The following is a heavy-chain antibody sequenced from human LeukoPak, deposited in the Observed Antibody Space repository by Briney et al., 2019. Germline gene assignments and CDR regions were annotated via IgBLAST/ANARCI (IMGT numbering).Heavy chain of an antibody. CDR3: VRGGYSSSWFWIF. CDR2: IKKDGSEK. Sequence: GGSLRLSCAASGFTFRDYWMTWVHQTSRKGLEWAATIKKDGSEKYYVDSVRGRFAISRDNARDSLYLQMNSLRDDDTGMYYCVRGGYSSSWFWIFWGQGTLVTVSS. CDR1: GFTFRDYW. V-gene: IGHV3-7*03. J-gene: IGHJ4*02. D-gene: IGHD6-13*01.